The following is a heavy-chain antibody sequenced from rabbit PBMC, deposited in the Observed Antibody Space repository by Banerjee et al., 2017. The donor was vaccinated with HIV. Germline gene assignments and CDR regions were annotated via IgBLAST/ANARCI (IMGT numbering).Heavy chain of an antibody. CDR3: ARDLAGVTGWNFGL. CDR1: GFDFSRCG. CDR2: IYAGSSGST. Sequence: QSLQESGGGLFQPGGSLALTCKASGFDFSRCGISWVRQAPGKGLEWIACIYAGSSGSTYYASWAKGRFTISKTSSTTVTLQMTSLTAADTATYFCARDLAGVTGWNFGLWGPGTLVTVS. D-gene: IGHD4-1*01. J-gene: IGHJ4*01. V-gene: IGHV1S40*01.